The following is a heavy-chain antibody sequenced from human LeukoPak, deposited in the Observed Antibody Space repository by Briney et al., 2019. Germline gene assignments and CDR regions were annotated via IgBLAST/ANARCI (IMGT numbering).Heavy chain of an antibody. CDR2: IYYSGST. J-gene: IGHJ6*03. CDR3: ARRGPGSYYYYYMDV. V-gene: IGHV4-39*01. Sequence: SDPLSLPCTLSGRPLSSSSYLGRWIRQPPGEGVVWHGCIYYSGSTYYNPSLKSRVTIAVDTSKNQFSLKLSSVTAADTAVYYCARRGPGSYYYYYMDVWGKGTTVTISS. D-gene: IGHD3/OR15-3a*01. CDR1: GRPLSSSSYL.